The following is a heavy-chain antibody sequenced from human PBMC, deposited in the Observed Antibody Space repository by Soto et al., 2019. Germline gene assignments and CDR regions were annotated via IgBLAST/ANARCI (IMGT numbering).Heavy chain of an antibody. V-gene: IGHV3-30*03. CDR2: ISFDGSTR. CDR3: GRDTAMGGRYYYGVDV. Sequence: QVQLVESGGGVVQSGRSLRLSCAASGFTFNIYGLNWVRQTPGKGLEWVAAISFDGSTRSYADSAKGRFTISRDDSKKTLHLVMNSLRSEDTAVYYGGRDTAMGGRYYYGVDVWGQGTTVTVSS. J-gene: IGHJ6*02. D-gene: IGHD2-15*01. CDR1: GFTFNIYG.